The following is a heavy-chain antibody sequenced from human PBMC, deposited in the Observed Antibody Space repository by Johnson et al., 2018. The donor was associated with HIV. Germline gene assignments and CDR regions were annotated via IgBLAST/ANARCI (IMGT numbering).Heavy chain of an antibody. D-gene: IGHD6-19*01. CDR2: ISWNSGSI. V-gene: IGHV3-9*01. CDR3: ARAIDQGYSSGWSSDVYDI. Sequence: VQLVESGGGFIRPGRSLRLSCAASGFTFDEYAMHWVRQVPGKGLEWVSGISWNSGSIGYADSVKGRFTISSDNAKNSLYLQMNSLRVEDTAVYYCARAIDQGYSSGWSSDVYDIWGQGTMVTVSA. CDR1: GFTFDEYA. J-gene: IGHJ3*02.